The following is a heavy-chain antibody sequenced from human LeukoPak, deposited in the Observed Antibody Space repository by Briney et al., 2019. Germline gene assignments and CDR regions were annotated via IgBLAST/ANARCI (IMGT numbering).Heavy chain of an antibody. J-gene: IGHJ4*02. D-gene: IGHD2-2*01. V-gene: IGHV5-51*03. Sequence: KPGESLKISCKGSGYSFTSYWIGWVRQMPGKGLEWMGIIYPGDSDTRYSPSFQGQVTISVDKSISTAYLQWSSLKASATAMYYCARRPCSSTSCPFDYWGQGTLVTVSS. CDR1: GYSFTSYW. CDR2: IYPGDSDT. CDR3: ARRPCSSTSCPFDY.